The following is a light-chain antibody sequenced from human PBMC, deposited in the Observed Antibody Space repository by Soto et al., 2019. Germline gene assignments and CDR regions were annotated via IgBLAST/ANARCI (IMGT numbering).Light chain of an antibody. CDR1: QTINFN. Sequence: ETLMTQSPATLSASPGERVTLSCRASQTINFNLAWYQQKPGQAPRVLIYGASSRASGIPDRFSGSGSGTDLTLTISRLEHDDFAFYYCQQYHNWPPLTFGGGTRVEIK. V-gene: IGKV3D-15*01. J-gene: IGKJ4*01. CDR2: GAS. CDR3: QQYHNWPPLT.